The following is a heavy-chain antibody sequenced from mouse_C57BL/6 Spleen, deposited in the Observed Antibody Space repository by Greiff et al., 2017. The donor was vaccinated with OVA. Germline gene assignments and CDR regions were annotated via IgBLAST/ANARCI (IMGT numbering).Heavy chain of an antibody. CDR2: ISGGGGNT. J-gene: IGHJ4*01. D-gene: IGHD2-1*01. CDR3: ARNGNYWYAMDY. Sequence: EVQVVESGGGLVKPGGSLKLSCAASGFTFSSYTMSWVRQTPEKRLEWVATISGGGGNTYYPDSVKGRFTISRDNAKNTLYLQMSSLRSEDTALYYCARNGNYWYAMDYWGQGTSVTVSS. V-gene: IGHV5-9*01. CDR1: GFTFSSYT.